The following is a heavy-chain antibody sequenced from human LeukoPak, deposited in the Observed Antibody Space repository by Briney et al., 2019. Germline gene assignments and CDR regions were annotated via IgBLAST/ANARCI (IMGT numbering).Heavy chain of an antibody. V-gene: IGHV1-18*01. D-gene: IGHD6-13*01. CDR1: GYTFTSYG. J-gene: IGHJ5*02. Sequence: ASVKVSCKASGYTFTSYGISWVRQAPGQGLEWMGWISAYNGNTNYAQKLQGRVTMTTDTSTSTAYMELRSLRSDDTAVYYCAKIVRLGAALGWFDPWGQGTLVTVSS. CDR2: ISAYNGNT. CDR3: AKIVRLGAALGWFDP.